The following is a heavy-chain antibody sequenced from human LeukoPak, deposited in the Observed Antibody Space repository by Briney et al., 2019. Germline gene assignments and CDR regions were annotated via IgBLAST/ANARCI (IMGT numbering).Heavy chain of an antibody. J-gene: IGHJ4*02. CDR2: VNHSGSD. V-gene: IGHV4-34*01. CDR3: ARGVAARAYGY. Sequence: SDSLSLTCAVYCGSFSGYYWGWVRQPPGNGREWIGEVNHSGSDNYKSSLKSGVTMSVDTYKNQFSMKLSSVTAAGTDVYYCARGVAARAYGYWGQGTLVTVSS. CDR1: CGSFSGYY. D-gene: IGHD6-6*01.